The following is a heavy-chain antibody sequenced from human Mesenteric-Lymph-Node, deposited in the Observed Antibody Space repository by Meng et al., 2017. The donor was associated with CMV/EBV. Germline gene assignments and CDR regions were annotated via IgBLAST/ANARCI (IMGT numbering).Heavy chain of an antibody. Sequence: QVQLQQWGAGLLKPSEQLSLTCAVYGGSFSGYYWSWIRQPPGKGLEWIGEINNSGVPNYNPSLKSRVTISLDRSKNQFSLKLSSVTAEDTAVYYCARGSDIPVNNYWGQGTLVTVSS. CDR2: INNSGVP. CDR1: GGSFSGYY. J-gene: IGHJ4*02. D-gene: IGHD2-15*01. V-gene: IGHV4-34*01. CDR3: ARGSDIPVNNY.